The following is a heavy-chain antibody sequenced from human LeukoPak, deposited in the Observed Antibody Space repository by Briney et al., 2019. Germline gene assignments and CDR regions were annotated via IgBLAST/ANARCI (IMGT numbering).Heavy chain of an antibody. CDR2: ISSSSSTI. D-gene: IGHD3-22*01. CDR1: GFTFSSYS. Sequence: GGSLRLSCAASGFTFSSYSMNWVGQAPGKGLEWVSYISSSSSTIYYADSVKGRFTISRDNAKNSLYLQMNSLRDEDTAVYYCARDQNDYYDSSGYFSMYYYYYYGMDVWGQGTTVTVSS. CDR3: ARDQNDYYDSSGYFSMYYYYYYGMDV. J-gene: IGHJ6*02. V-gene: IGHV3-48*02.